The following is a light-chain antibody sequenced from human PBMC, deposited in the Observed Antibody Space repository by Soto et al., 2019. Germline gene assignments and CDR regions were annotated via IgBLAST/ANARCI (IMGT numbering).Light chain of an antibody. J-gene: IGLJ1*01. V-gene: IGLV3-21*02. CDR1: NIGGKS. CDR3: QVLDNKYDHYV. CDR2: DDG. Sequence: SYELTQPPSVSVAPGQTARITCGGNNIGGKSLHWYQQKPGQAPVLVVYDDGDRPSGIPERFSGSNSGNTATLTISRVEAGDEADYYCQVLDNKYDHYVFAPGTQVTV.